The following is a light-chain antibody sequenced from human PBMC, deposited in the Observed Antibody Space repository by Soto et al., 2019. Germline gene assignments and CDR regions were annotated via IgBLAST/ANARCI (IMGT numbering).Light chain of an antibody. CDR3: AACDDSLKGFWV. V-gene: IGLV1-44*01. Sequence: QSVLSQPPSASGSPGQRVTISCSGSYSNIGSNDVNWYQQFPGTAPRLLIYNNRQRPSGVPDRFSGSKSGTSASLAISGLQSEDEGDYYCAACDDSLKGFWVFGGGTQVTVL. CDR1: YSNIGSND. CDR2: NNR. J-gene: IGLJ3*02.